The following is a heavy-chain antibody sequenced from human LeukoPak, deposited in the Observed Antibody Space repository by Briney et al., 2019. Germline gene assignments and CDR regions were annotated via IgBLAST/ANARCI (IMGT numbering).Heavy chain of an antibody. J-gene: IGHJ4*02. CDR1: GYTFTGYC. CDR3: AREPATHCRGDCSTDY. D-gene: IGHD2-21*02. CDR2: INPNSGGT. V-gene: IGHV1-2*02. Sequence: ASVKVSCKASGYTFTGYCMHWVRQAPGQRLEWLGGINPNSGGTDYAQRFQGRVTMTRDTSISTAYMELRSLRSDDTAVYYCAREPATHCRGDCSTDYWGQGSLVTVSS.